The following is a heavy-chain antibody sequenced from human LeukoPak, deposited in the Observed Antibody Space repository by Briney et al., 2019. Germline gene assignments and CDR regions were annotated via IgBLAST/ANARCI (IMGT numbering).Heavy chain of an antibody. J-gene: IGHJ4*02. CDR2: FDPEDGET. V-gene: IGHV1-24*01. CDR3: ARALSGSYQLYYFDY. CDR1: GYTLTELS. D-gene: IGHD1-26*01. Sequence: GGSVKVSCKVSGYTLTELSMHWVRQAPGKGLEWMGGFDPEDGETIYAQKFQGRVTITRDTSISTAYMELSSLTSEDTAVYYCARALSGSYQLYYFDYWGQGTLVTVSS.